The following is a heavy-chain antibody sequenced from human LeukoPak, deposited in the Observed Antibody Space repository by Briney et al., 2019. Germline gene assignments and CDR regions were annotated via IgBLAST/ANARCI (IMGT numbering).Heavy chain of an antibody. CDR2: ISGSGGST. Sequence: GGSLRLSCAASGFTFSSYAMSRVRPAPGKGLEWVSAISGSGGSTYCADSVKGRFTISRDNSKNMLYLQMNSLRAEDTAVYYCAELGITMIGGVWGKGTTVTISS. D-gene: IGHD3-10*02. CDR3: AELGITMIGGV. V-gene: IGHV3-23*01. CDR1: GFTFSSYA. J-gene: IGHJ6*04.